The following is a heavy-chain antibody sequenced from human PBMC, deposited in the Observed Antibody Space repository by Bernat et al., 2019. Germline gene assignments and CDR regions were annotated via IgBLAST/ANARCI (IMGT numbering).Heavy chain of an antibody. D-gene: IGHD3-10*01. J-gene: IGHJ6*02. CDR2: ISYDGSNK. Sequence: QVQLVESGGGVVQPGRSLRLSCAASGFTFSSYGMHWVRQAPGKGLEWVAVISYDGSNKYYADSVKGRFTISRDNSKNTLYLQMNSLRAEDTAVYYCAKDFRLWFGEYNYYYGMDVWGQGTKVTVSS. V-gene: IGHV3-30*18. CDR3: AKDFRLWFGEYNYYYGMDV. CDR1: GFTFSSYG.